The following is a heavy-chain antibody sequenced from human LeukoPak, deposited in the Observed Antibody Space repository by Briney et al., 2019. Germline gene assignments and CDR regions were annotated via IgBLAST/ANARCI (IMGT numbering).Heavy chain of an antibody. CDR1: GFTFSDYG. CDR3: ARDRLRYCSGGSCYLLDP. Sequence: GGSLRLSCAASGFTFSDYGMTWVRQAPGRGLEWVSGISGSGGSTYYADSVKGRFTISRDNSKNTLYLQMNSLRAEDTAVYYCARDRLRYCSGGSCYLLDPWGQGTLVTVSS. V-gene: IGHV3-23*01. CDR2: ISGSGGST. J-gene: IGHJ5*02. D-gene: IGHD2-15*01.